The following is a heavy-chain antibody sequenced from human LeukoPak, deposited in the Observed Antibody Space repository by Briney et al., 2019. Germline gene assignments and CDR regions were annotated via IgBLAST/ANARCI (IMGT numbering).Heavy chain of an antibody. V-gene: IGHV4-61*02. CDR1: GGSISSGSYY. CDR3: ASIPKQVGWHIVDP. CDR2: IYTSGST. D-gene: IGHD2-21*01. J-gene: IGHJ5*02. Sequence: PSETLSLTCSVSGGSISSGSYYWSWIRQPAGKGLEWIGRIYTSGSTNYNPSLKSRVTISVDTSKNQFSLKLSSVTAAYTAVYYCASIPKQVGWHIVDPWGQGTLVTVSS.